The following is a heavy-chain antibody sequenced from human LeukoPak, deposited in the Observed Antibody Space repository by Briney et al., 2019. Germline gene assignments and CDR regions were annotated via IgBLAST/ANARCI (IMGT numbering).Heavy chain of an antibody. CDR2: ISSSGSTI. Sequence: GGSLRLSCAASGFTFSSYEMNWARQAPGKGLEWVSYISSSGSTIYYADSVKGRFTISRDNAKNSLYLQMNSLRAEDTAVYYCAREGYYYDSSGYTAGAFDIWGQGTMVTVSS. CDR3: AREGYYYDSSGYTAGAFDI. CDR1: GFTFSSYE. V-gene: IGHV3-48*03. J-gene: IGHJ3*02. D-gene: IGHD3-22*01.